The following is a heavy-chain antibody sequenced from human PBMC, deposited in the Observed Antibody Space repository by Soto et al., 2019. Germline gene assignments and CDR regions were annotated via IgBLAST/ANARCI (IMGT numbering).Heavy chain of an antibody. CDR1: GFTFTSSA. CDR3: AAGTLYYYYYMDV. J-gene: IGHJ6*03. Sequence: SVKVSCKASGFTFTSSAMQWVRQARGQRLEWIGWIVVGSGNTNYAQKFQERATITRDMSTSTAYMEMSSLRSEDTAENYCAAGTLYYYYYMDVWGKGPTVTVSS. CDR2: IVVGSGNT. V-gene: IGHV1-58*02.